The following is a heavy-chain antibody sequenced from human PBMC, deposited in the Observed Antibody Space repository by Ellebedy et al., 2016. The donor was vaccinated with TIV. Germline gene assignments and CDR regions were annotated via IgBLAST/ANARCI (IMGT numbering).Heavy chain of an antibody. CDR1: GYTFTGYY. CDR3: ARDKGTSGAFDI. V-gene: IGHV1-2*02. J-gene: IGHJ3*02. D-gene: IGHD1/OR15-1a*01. Sequence: ASVKVSXXASGYTFTGYYMHWVRQAPGQGLEWMGWINPNSGGTNYAQKFQGRVTMTRDTSISTAYMELSRLRSDDTAVYYCARDKGTSGAFDIWGQGTMVTVSS. CDR2: INPNSGGT.